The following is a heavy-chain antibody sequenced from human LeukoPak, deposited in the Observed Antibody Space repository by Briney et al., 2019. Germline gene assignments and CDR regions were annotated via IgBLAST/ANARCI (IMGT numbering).Heavy chain of an antibody. CDR2: IKQDGSER. Sequence: GGSLRLSCAASGFTFSSYWMSWVRQAPGKGLEWVANIKQDGSERYYVDSVKGRFTIYRDNAKNSLYLQMNSLRAEDTAVYYCARDRRRFGELSYRAFDYWGQGTLVTVSS. V-gene: IGHV3-7*03. CDR1: GFTFSSYW. D-gene: IGHD3-10*01. CDR3: ARDRRRFGELSYRAFDY. J-gene: IGHJ4*02.